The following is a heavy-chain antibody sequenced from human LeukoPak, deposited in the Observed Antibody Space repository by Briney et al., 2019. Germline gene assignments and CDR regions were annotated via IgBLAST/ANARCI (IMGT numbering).Heavy chain of an antibody. Sequence: GGSLRLSCAASGFTFSNAWMSWVRQAPGKGLEWVGRIKSKTDGGTTDYAAPVKGRFTISRDDSKNTLYLQMNSLKTEGTAVYYCTTCRLVAAGYCSSTSCYTWGQGTLVTVSS. V-gene: IGHV3-15*01. CDR2: IKSKTDGGTT. J-gene: IGHJ4*02. CDR3: TTCRLVAAGYCSSTSCYT. D-gene: IGHD2-2*02. CDR1: GFTFSNAW.